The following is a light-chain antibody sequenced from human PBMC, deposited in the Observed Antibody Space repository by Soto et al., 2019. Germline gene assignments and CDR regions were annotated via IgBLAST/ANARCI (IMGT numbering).Light chain of an antibody. J-gene: IGKJ4*01. Sequence: EIVWTQSPATLSLSPGERATLPCRASQSVSRSLAWYQQKPGQAPRLLIYDASNRATGIPARFSGSGSGTDFTLTISSLEPEDFAVYFCQHRSNWPLTFGGGTKVEIK. CDR1: QSVSRS. V-gene: IGKV3-11*01. CDR2: DAS. CDR3: QHRSNWPLT.